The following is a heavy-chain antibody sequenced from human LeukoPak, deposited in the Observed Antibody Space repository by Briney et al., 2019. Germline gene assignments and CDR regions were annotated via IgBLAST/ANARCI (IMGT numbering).Heavy chain of an antibody. CDR3: AKDLRSTGWYFSFVDY. CDR2: ISGSGGST. D-gene: IGHD6-19*01. Sequence: GGSLRLSCVDSGFTFSTYSMNWVRQAPGKGLEWVSAISGSGGSTYYADSVKGRFTISRDNSKNTLYLQMNSLRVEDTAVYYCAKDLRSTGWYFSFVDYWGQGTLVTVSS. J-gene: IGHJ4*02. CDR1: GFTFSTYS. V-gene: IGHV3-23*01.